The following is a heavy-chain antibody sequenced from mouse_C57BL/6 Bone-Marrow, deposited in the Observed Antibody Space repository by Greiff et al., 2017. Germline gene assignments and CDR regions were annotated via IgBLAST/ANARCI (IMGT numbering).Heavy chain of an antibody. CDR3: ARDGNYWYFDV. V-gene: IGHV14-2*01. CDR2: VYPEDGGT. Sequence: VQLQQSGAELVKPGASVKLSCTASGFNIKDYYMHWVKQRTEPGLEWIGRVYPEDGGTKYAPKFQGKATITANTSSNTAYLQLSSLTSEDTAVEYCARDGNYWYFDVWGTGTTVTVSS. CDR1: GFNIKDYY. D-gene: IGHD2-1*01. J-gene: IGHJ1*03.